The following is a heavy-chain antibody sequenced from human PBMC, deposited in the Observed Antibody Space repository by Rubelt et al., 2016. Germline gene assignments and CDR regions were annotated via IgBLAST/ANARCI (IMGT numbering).Heavy chain of an antibody. CDR1: GFTVSSNY. CDR2: IYSGGST. CDR3: ARNWGFDY. D-gene: IGHD7-27*01. V-gene: IGHV3-66*01. Sequence: EVQLVESGGGLVQPGGSLRLSCAASGFTVSSNYMSWVRQAPGKGLEWVSVIYSGGSTYYADSVKGRFTIARDNSKNALYLQRNSLRAEDTAVYYCARNWGFDYWGQGTLVTVSS. J-gene: IGHJ4*02.